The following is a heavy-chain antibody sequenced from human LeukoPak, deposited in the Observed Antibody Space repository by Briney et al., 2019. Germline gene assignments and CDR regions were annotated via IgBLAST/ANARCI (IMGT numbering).Heavy chain of an antibody. D-gene: IGHD6-19*01. CDR2: ISSGGSFI. CDR1: GFTFSDYY. V-gene: IGHV3-11*04. J-gene: IGHJ4*02. Sequence: GGSLRLSCAASGFTFSDYYMSWIRQAPGKGLEWVSYISSGGSFIYYADSVRGRFTSSRDNAKNLLYLEMNSLRAEDTAVYYCARTIAVAGRTPPVFDYWGQGTLVTVSS. CDR3: ARTIAVAGRTPPVFDY.